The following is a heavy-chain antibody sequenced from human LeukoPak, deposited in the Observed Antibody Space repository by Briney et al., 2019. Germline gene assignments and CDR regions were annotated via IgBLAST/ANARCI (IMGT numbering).Heavy chain of an antibody. Sequence: PGGSLRLSCAASGFTFSSYAMHWVRQAPGKGLEWVAVISYDGSNKYYADSVKGRFTISRDNSKNTLYLQMNSLRAEDTAVYYCARDRGTGDPFSSWFDPWGRGTLVTVSS. V-gene: IGHV3-30*04. CDR2: ISYDGSNK. CDR3: ARDRGTGDPFSSWFDP. J-gene: IGHJ5*02. CDR1: GFTFSSYA. D-gene: IGHD7-27*01.